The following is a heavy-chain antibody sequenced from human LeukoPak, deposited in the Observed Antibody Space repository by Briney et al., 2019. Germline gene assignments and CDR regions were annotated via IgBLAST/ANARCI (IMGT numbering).Heavy chain of an antibody. D-gene: IGHD7-27*01. J-gene: IGHJ3*02. V-gene: IGHV4-61*02. CDR1: GGSISSGSYY. Sequence: SQTLSLTCTVSGGSISSGSYYWSWIRQPAGKGLEWIGRIYTSGSTNYNPSLKSRVTISVDTSKNQFSLKLSSVTAADTAVYYCARDGDTSCDIWGQGTMVTVSS. CDR2: IYTSGST. CDR3: ARDGDTSCDI.